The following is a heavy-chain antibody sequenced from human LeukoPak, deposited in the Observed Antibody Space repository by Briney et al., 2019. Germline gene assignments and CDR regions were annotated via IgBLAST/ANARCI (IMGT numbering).Heavy chain of an antibody. CDR2: XXWNXVSX. CDR1: GFSFEDHA. CDR3: XXXXXXXXXXXXXXFDK. Sequence: GGSLRLSCAASGFSFEDHAMQWVRQVPGKGLEWVSGXXWNXVSXGYAXXXXXRFIISRDNARSSLYLQMNSLRPEDTAFYYXXXXXXXXXXXXXXXFDKWGQGTM. V-gene: IGHV3-9*01. J-gene: IGHJ3*02.